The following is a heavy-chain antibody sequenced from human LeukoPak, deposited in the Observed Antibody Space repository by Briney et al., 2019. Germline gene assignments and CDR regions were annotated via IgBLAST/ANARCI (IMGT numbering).Heavy chain of an antibody. Sequence: GGSLGLSGAAPGFRFRSYGLNWVPQAPGKGLDWASGIGGSGGRTYYADSVQGRFTISRDNSKNTVDLQMNSLRAEDTAIYYCAKGRIAVAHYYGMDVWGQGTTVTVSS. J-gene: IGHJ6*02. D-gene: IGHD6-19*01. V-gene: IGHV3-23*01. CDR2: IGGSGGRT. CDR3: AKGRIAVAHYYGMDV. CDR1: GFRFRSYG.